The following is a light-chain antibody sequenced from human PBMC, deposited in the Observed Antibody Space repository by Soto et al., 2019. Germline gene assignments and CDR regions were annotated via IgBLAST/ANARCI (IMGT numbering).Light chain of an antibody. Sequence: QSALTQPASVSGSPGQSITISCTGTSSDVGAYNYDSWYQQYPGKAPKLMIYDVSNRPSGVSNRFSGSKSGNTASLTISGLQAEDEADYYCSSYTSTSTPHVFGTGTKLTVL. CDR2: DVS. J-gene: IGLJ1*01. V-gene: IGLV2-14*01. CDR3: SSYTSTSTPHV. CDR1: SSDVGAYNY.